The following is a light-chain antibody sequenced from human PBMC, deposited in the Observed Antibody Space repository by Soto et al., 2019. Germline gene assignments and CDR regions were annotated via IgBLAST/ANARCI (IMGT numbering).Light chain of an antibody. J-gene: IGKJ5*01. CDR3: QQYNNWPPIT. V-gene: IGKV3-15*01. CDR2: GAS. Sequence: EIVLTQSPGTLSLSPGERATLSCSASQSVSSNLAWYQQKPGQAPRLLIYGASTRATGIPARFSGSGSGTEFTLTISILQSEDFAVYYCQQYNNWPPITFGQGTRLEIK. CDR1: QSVSSN.